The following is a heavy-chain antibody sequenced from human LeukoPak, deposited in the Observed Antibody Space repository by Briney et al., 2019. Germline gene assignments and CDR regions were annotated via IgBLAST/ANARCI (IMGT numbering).Heavy chain of an antibody. D-gene: IGHD3-22*01. CDR3: AREGTRLIVVVDPHNAFDI. CDR1: GFTFDDYG. J-gene: IGHJ3*02. V-gene: IGHV3-20*04. Sequence: GGXLRLSCAASGFTFDDYGMSWVRQAPGKGLEWVSGINWNGGISGYADSVKARFPISRDNAQNSPYLQMNSLRAEATALYYCAREGTRLIVVVDPHNAFDISGRGTMVTVSS. CDR2: INWNGGIS.